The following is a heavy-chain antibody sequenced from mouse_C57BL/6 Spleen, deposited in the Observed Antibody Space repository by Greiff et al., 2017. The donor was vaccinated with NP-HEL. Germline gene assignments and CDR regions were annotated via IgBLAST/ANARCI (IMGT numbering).Heavy chain of an antibody. CDR3: ARGGLPLHFDY. CDR1: GSTFTSYW. D-gene: IGHD2-2*01. J-gene: IGHJ2*01. Sequence: QVQLQQPGAELVKPGASVKLSCKASGSTFTSYWLPWVKQRPGQVLEWIGELDPSDSYTNYNQTFKGTATLTVDTSSSTAYMQLSSLTSEDSAVYYCARGGLPLHFDYWGQGTTLTVSS. V-gene: IGHV1-50*01. CDR2: LDPSDSYT.